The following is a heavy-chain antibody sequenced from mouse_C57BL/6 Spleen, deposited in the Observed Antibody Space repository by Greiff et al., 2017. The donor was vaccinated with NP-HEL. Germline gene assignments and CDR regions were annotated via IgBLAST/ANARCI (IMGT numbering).Heavy chain of an antibody. Sequence: EVKLQESGPVLVKPGASVKMSCKASGYTFTDYYMNWVKQSHGKSLEWIGVINPYNGGTSYNQKFKGKATLTVDKSSSTAYMELNSLTSEDSAVYYCAREGLYSNYEGFAYWGQGTLVTVSA. V-gene: IGHV1-19*01. CDR3: AREGLYSNYEGFAY. J-gene: IGHJ3*01. CDR1: GYTFTDYY. CDR2: INPYNGGT. D-gene: IGHD2-5*01.